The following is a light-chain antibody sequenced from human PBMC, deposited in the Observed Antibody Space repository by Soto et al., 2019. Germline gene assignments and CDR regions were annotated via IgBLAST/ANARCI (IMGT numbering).Light chain of an antibody. CDR1: SSDVGGYDY. CDR2: DVS. V-gene: IGLV2-14*03. J-gene: IGLJ3*02. Sequence: QSALTQPASVSGSPGQSITMSCTGTSSDVGGYDYVSWYQQHPGKAPKLMIYDVSNRPSGVSNRFSGSKSGNMASLTISGLQAEDEADYYCSSYTSSTTLVFGGGTKLTVL. CDR3: SSYTSSTTLV.